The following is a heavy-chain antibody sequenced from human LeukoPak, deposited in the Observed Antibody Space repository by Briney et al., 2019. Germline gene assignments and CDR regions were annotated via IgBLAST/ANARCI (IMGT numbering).Heavy chain of an antibody. CDR3: ARDSAGYDSSVDGSDY. Sequence: SETLSLTCTVSGGSISSYYWSWIRQPAGKGLEWIGRIYTSGSTTYNPSLKSRVTMSVDTSKNQFSLKLSSVTAADTAVYYCARDSAGYDSSVDGSDYWGQGTLVTVSS. CDR1: GGSISSYY. CDR2: IYTSGST. D-gene: IGHD3-22*01. V-gene: IGHV4-4*07. J-gene: IGHJ4*02.